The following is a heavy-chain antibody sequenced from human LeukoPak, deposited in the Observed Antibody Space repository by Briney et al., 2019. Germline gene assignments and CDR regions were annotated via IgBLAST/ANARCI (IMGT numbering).Heavy chain of an antibody. J-gene: IGHJ4*02. CDR1: GFTFSSYW. CDR3: ARDYRTYYYDSSGPDY. V-gene: IGHV3-74*01. D-gene: IGHD3-22*01. Sequence: GGSLRLSCAASGFTFSSYWMHWVRQAPGKGLVWVSRINSDGSSTSYADSVKGRFTISRDNAKNTLYLQMNSLRVEDTAVYYCARDYRTYYYDSSGPDYWGQGTLVTVSS. CDR2: INSDGSST.